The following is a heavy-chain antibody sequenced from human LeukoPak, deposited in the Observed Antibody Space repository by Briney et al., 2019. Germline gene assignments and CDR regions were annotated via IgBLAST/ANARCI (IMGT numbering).Heavy chain of an antibody. D-gene: IGHD2-2*01. V-gene: IGHV4-59*11. CDR1: GGSISSHY. Sequence: KPSETLSLTCTVSGGSISSHYWSWIRQPPGKGLEWIGYIYYSGSTNYNPSLKSRVTISADTSKNQFSLKLSSVTAADTAVYYCARELEGYCSSTSCHNWFDPWGQGTLVTVSS. CDR3: ARELEGYCSSTSCHNWFDP. CDR2: IYYSGST. J-gene: IGHJ5*02.